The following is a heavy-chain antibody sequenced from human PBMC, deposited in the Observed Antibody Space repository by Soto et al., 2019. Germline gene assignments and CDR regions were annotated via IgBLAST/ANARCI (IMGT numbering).Heavy chain of an antibody. D-gene: IGHD2-2*01. J-gene: IGHJ6*02. CDR1: GYNFASYW. CDR3: ARRYCSSASCPRNYYGMDV. CDR2: IDPIDSYT. Sequence: GESLKISCQGSGYNFASYWISWVRQMPGKGLEWMGRIDPIDSYTNYSPSFQGHVTISADKSISTAYLQWSSLKASDTAMYYCARRYCSSASCPRNYYGMDVWGQGTTVTVSS. V-gene: IGHV5-10-1*01.